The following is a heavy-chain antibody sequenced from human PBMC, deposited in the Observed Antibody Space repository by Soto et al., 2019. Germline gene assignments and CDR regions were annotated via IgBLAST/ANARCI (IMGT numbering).Heavy chain of an antibody. CDR1: GFTFSSYA. V-gene: IGHV3-23*01. CDR2: ISGSGGST. J-gene: IGHJ4*02. D-gene: IGHD3-22*01. CDR3: AKGRQYYYDNDYFDY. Sequence: PGGSLRLSCAASGFTFSSYAMSWVRQAPGKGLEWVSAISGSGGSTYYADSVKGRFTISRDNSKNTLYLQMNSLRAEDTAVYYCAKGRQYYYDNDYFDYWGQGTLVTVSS.